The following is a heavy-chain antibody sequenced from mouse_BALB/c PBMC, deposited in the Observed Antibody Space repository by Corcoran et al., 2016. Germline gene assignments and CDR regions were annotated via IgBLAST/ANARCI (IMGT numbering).Heavy chain of an antibody. CDR2: FWCDDDK. J-gene: IGHJ1*01. CDR1: GFSLSTSGMG. V-gene: IGHV8-8*01. CDR3: ARNWVRRDWYFDV. D-gene: IGHD2-14*01. Sequence: QVTLKESGPGILKPSQTLRLTCSFAGFSLSTSGMGLGWIHQPSGQGLEWLAHFWCDDDKYYNPSLKSQLTSSKDTSRHQVFLKITSVDTADTATYYCARNWVRRDWYFDVWGAGTTVTVSS.